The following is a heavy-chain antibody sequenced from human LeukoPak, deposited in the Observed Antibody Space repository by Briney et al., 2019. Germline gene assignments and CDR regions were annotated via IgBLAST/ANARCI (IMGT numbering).Heavy chain of an antibody. Sequence: GGSLRLSCAASGFTFDDYALHWVRQAPGKGLEWVSGISWNSGSIGYADSVKGRFTISRDNAKNSLYLQMNSLGAEDTAFYYCAKDFTAAAGTYNYYYGMDVWGQGTTVTVSS. CDR3: AKDFTAAAGTYNYYYGMDV. CDR1: GFTFDDYA. J-gene: IGHJ6*02. V-gene: IGHV3-9*01. CDR2: ISWNSGSI. D-gene: IGHD6-13*01.